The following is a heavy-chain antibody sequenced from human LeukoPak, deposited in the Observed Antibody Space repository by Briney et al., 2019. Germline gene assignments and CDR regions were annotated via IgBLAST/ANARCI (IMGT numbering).Heavy chain of an antibody. V-gene: IGHV3-7*04. Sequence: GRSLRLSCAAAGFTFSSSWMRCVRQAPGKGLQWVANIKQDGSDKYYVHSVKSRFTISRDNAKNSLYLQMNSLRAEDTAVYYCARPGYSIGWYYFDFWGQGTLVTDSS. CDR3: ARPGYSIGWYYFDF. CDR1: GFTFSSSW. CDR2: IKQDGSDK. J-gene: IGHJ4*02. D-gene: IGHD6-19*01.